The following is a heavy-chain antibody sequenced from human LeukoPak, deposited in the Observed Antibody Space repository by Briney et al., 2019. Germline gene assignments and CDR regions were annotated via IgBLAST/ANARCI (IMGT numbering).Heavy chain of an antibody. J-gene: IGHJ4*02. CDR3: ARGKMGSGYSLDY. Sequence: LETLSLTCAVYDGSFSGYYWSWIRQPPGKGLEWIGEINHSGSTNYNPSLKSRVTISVDTSKNQFSLKLSSVTAADTAVYYCARGKMGSGYSLDYWGQGTLVTVSS. CDR1: DGSFSGYY. D-gene: IGHD3-22*01. CDR2: INHSGST. V-gene: IGHV4-34*01.